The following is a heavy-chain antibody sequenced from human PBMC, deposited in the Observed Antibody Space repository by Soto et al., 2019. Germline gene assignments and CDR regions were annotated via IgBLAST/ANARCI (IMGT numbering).Heavy chain of an antibody. D-gene: IGHD6-19*01. CDR3: RRSSRYSTDV. CDR1: GGSVSSGSHY. Sequence: PSETLSLTCTVSGGSVSSGSHYWSWIRQPPGKGLEWIGYIYYSGSTNYNPSLKSRVTISVDTSKNQFSLKLSSVTAADTAVYYCRRSSRYSTDVWGQGITVTVSS. J-gene: IGHJ6*02. V-gene: IGHV4-61*01. CDR2: IYYSGST.